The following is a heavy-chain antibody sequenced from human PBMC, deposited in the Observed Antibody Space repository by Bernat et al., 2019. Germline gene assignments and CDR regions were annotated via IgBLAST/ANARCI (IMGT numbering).Heavy chain of an antibody. CDR1: GFTFSDNW. Sequence: EVQLVESGGGLVQPGGSLRLSCAASGFTFSDNWLHWVRQVPGKGLVWVSRMDIAGNSITYADSVKGRFTISRDNAKNTLYLQMNSLRVEDTAVYYCAREAAETRMWYLDYWGQGTLVTVPS. V-gene: IGHV3-74*01. D-gene: IGHD2-21*01. CDR3: AREAAETRMWYLDY. J-gene: IGHJ4*02. CDR2: MDIAGNSI.